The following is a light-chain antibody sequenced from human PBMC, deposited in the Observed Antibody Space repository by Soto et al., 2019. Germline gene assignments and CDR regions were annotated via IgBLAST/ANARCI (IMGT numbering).Light chain of an antibody. J-gene: IGLJ1*01. Sequence: QSVLAQPASVSGSPGQSITISCTGTSNDVGAYNFVSWYQQHPGKAPKLLIYEVSNRPSEISDRFSGSKSGNTASLTISGLQTEDEADYYCSSYTSSITPCVFGTGTKATVL. CDR2: EVS. CDR1: SNDVGAYNF. CDR3: SSYTSSITPCV. V-gene: IGLV2-14*01.